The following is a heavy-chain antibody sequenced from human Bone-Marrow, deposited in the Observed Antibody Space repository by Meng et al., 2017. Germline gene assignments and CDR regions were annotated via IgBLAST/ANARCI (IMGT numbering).Heavy chain of an antibody. J-gene: IGHJ5*02. CDR2: IYHSGST. CDR3: ARGYCGGDCYIPFDNWFDP. V-gene: IGHV4-30-2*01. D-gene: IGHD2-21*02. CDR1: GGSISSGGYS. Sequence: QLQLQESGSGLVKPSQTLSFTCAVSGGSISSGGYSWSWIRQPPGKGLEGIGYIYHSGSTYYNPSLKSRVTISVDRSKNQFSLKLSSVTAADTAVYYCARGYCGGDCYIPFDNWFDPWGQGTLVTVSS.